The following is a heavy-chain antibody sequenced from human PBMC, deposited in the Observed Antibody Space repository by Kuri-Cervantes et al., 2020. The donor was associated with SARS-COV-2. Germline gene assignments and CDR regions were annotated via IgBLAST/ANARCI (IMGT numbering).Heavy chain of an antibody. CDR1: GFTFSSYG. CDR2: IRYDGSNK. J-gene: IGHJ4*02. Sequence: GGSLRLSCAASGFTFSSYGMHWVRQAPGKGLEWVAFIRYDGSNKYYADSVKGRFTISRDNSKNTLYLQMNSLRAEDTAVYYCAKAYWNYNYFDYWGQGTLVTDSS. CDR3: AKAYWNYNYFDY. V-gene: IGHV3-30*02. D-gene: IGHD1-7*01.